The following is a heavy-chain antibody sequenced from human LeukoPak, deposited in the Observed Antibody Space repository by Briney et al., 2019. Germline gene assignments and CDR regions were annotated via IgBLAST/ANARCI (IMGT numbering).Heavy chain of an antibody. V-gene: IGHV3-23*01. CDR1: GFTFSSYW. D-gene: IGHD3-9*01. J-gene: IGHJ4*02. CDR2: IVGSGADT. CDR3: AKWGDYDVLTGYYDPDN. Sequence: GGPLRLSCAASGFTFSSYWMSWVRQAPGKGLEWVSAIVGSGADTYYADSVKGRFTVSRDNPRNTLYLQMNSLRAEDTAVYYCAKWGDYDVLTGYYDPDNWGQGTLVTVSS.